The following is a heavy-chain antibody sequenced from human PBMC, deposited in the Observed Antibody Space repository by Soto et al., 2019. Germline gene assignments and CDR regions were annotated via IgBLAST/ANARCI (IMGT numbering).Heavy chain of an antibody. D-gene: IGHD6-19*01. CDR2: IWYDGSNK. V-gene: IGHV3-33*01. J-gene: IGHJ5*02. CDR3: ASDYEKGSGWTALIYTWFDP. Sequence: PGGSLRLSCAASGFTFSSYGMHWVRQAPGKGLEWVAVIWYDGSNKYYADSVKGRFTISRDNAKNSLYLQMNSLRAEDTAVHYCASDYEKGSGWTALIYTWFDPWGQGTLVTVSP. CDR1: GFTFSSYG.